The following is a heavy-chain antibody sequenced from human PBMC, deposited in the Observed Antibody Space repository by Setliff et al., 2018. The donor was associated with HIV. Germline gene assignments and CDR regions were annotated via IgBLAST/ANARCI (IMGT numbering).Heavy chain of an antibody. D-gene: IGHD6-13*01. J-gene: IGHJ4*02. V-gene: IGHV1-46*01. CDR2: INPSDGRT. CDR3: ARDGNLYTTSITAGPYYFDF. CDR1: GYTSTNYY. Sequence: ASVKVSCKASGYTSTNYYMHWVRQAPGQGLEWMGIINPSDGRTSYAQKFQGRVTMTRDTSTSTVYMEVSSLRSEDTAVYYCARDGNLYTTSITAGPYYFDFWGQGTLVTISS.